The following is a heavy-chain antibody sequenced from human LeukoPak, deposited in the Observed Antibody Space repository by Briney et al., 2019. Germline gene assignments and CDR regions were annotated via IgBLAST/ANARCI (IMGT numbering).Heavy chain of an antibody. D-gene: IGHD3-16*02. J-gene: IGHJ4*02. V-gene: IGHV3-21*01. CDR3: ARDTRGIYDYIWGSYRYTAIGY. CDR1: GFAFSSYS. Sequence: GGSLRLSCAASGFAFSSYSMNWVRQAPGKGLEWVSSISSSSSYIYYADSVKGRFTISRDNAKNSLYLQMNSLRAEDTAVYYCARDTRGIYDYIWGSYRYTAIGYWGQGTLVTVSS. CDR2: ISSSSSYI.